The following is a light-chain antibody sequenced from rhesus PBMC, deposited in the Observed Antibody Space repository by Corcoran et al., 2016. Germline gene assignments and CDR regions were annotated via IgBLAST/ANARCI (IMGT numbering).Light chain of an antibody. V-gene: IGKV1-22*01. CDR3: QQYMRGPLT. CDR1: QRINTW. J-gene: IGKJ4*01. Sequence: DIRMTQSPSSLSASIGDTVTINCRASQRINTWLAWYQQKPGNAPKLFIYKAFSLQSGVPSRFSGSGSGTDFTLTITSLESEDFAIYFCQQYMRGPLTFGGGTKVELK. CDR2: KAF.